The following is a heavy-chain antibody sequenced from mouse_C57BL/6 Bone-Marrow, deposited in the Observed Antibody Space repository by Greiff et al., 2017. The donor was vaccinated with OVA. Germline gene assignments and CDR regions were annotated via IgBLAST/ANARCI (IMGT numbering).Heavy chain of an antibody. Sequence: VQLQQSGPELVKPGASVKMSCKASGYTFTDYNMHWVKQSHGKSLEWIGYINPNNGGTSYNQKFKGKATLTVNKSSSTAYMELRSLTSEDSAVYYCASNYDYDEGYWGQGTTLTVSS. J-gene: IGHJ2*01. CDR2: INPNNGGT. CDR3: ASNYDYDEGY. CDR1: GYTFTDYN. D-gene: IGHD2-4*01. V-gene: IGHV1-22*01.